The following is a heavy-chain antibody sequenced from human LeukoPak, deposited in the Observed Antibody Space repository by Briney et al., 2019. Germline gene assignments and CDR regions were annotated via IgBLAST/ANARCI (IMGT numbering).Heavy chain of an antibody. CDR2: IWYDGSNK. CDR1: GFTFSSYG. V-gene: IGHV3-33*08. J-gene: IGHJ6*02. D-gene: IGHD3-16*01. CDR3: ARTVDITSGMDV. Sequence: GGSLILSFAASGFTFSSYGMHWVRQAPGKGLEWVAVIWYDGSNKYYADSVKGRFTISRDNSKNTLYLQMNSLRAEDTAVYYCARTVDITSGMDVWGQGTTVTVSS.